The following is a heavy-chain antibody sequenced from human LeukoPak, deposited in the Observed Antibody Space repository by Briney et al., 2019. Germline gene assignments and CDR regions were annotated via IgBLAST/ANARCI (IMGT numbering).Heavy chain of an antibody. CDR2: IIPIFGTA. V-gene: IGHV1-69*05. J-gene: IGHJ4*02. CDR3: ATGLPTDYYDSSGYYGRPFDY. D-gene: IGHD3-22*01. Sequence: ASVKVSCKASGGTFSSYAISWVRQAPGQGLEWMGGIIPIFGTANYAQKFQGRVTITTDESTSTAYMELSGLRSEDTAVYYCATGLPTDYYDSSGYYGRPFDYWGQGTLVTVS. CDR1: GGTFSSYA.